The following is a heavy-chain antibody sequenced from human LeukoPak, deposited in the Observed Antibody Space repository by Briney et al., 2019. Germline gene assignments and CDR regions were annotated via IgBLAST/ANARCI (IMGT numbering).Heavy chain of an antibody. J-gene: IGHJ5*02. V-gene: IGHV3-21*01. D-gene: IGHD3-3*01. CDR1: GFTFSSYS. CDR2: ISSSSSYI. CDR3: ARVLRCLEWLPNWFDP. Sequence: PGVSLRLYCAASGFTFSSYSMNWVRQAPGKGLEWVSYISSSSSYIYYADSVKGRFTISRDNAKNSLYLQMNSLRAEDTAVYYCARVLRCLEWLPNWFDPWGQGTLVTVSS.